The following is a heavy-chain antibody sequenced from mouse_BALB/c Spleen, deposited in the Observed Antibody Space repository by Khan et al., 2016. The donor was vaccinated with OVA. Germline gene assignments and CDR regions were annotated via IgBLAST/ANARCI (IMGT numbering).Heavy chain of an antibody. CDR3: TSDNNYYGYLAY. Sequence: VQLQESGPGLVKPSQSLSLTCPVTGYSITSGYYWNWIRQFPGNKLEWMGYISYDGSNNYNPSLKNRISITRDTSENQFFLTLNSVTTEDTATYYCTSDNNYYGYLAYWGQGTLVTVSA. D-gene: IGHD1-2*01. J-gene: IGHJ3*01. CDR1: GYSITSGYY. V-gene: IGHV3-6*02. CDR2: ISYDGSN.